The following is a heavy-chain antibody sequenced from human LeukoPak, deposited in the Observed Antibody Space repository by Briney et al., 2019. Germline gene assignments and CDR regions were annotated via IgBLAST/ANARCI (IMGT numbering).Heavy chain of an antibody. CDR3: ARADMVRGVILSYYYYYYMDV. J-gene: IGHJ6*03. CDR2: MNPNSGNT. CDR1: GYTFTSYD. V-gene: IGHV1-8*01. D-gene: IGHD3-10*01. Sequence: ASVKVSCKASGYTFTSYDINWVRQATGQGLEWMGWMNPNSGNTGYAQKFQGRVTMTRNTSISTAYMELSSLRSEDTAVYYCARADMVRGVILSYYYYYYMDVWGKGTTVTISS.